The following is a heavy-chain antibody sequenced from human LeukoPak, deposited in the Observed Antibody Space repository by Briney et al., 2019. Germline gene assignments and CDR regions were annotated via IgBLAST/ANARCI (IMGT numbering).Heavy chain of an antibody. Sequence: PGGSLRLSCATSGFTFSNYEMSWVRQTPGKGLEWLSYISTSGSTIYYADSVKGRFTISRDNAKNSLYLQMNSLRAEDTALYYCSRERGLLFDYWGQGTLVTVSS. CDR1: GFTFSNYE. D-gene: IGHD3-10*01. V-gene: IGHV3-48*03. CDR3: SRERGLLFDY. J-gene: IGHJ4*02. CDR2: ISTSGSTI.